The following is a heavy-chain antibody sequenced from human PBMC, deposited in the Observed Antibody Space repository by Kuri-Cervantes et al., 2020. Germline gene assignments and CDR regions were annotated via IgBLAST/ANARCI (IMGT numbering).Heavy chain of an antibody. CDR1: GGSISSSSYH. J-gene: IGHJ4*02. V-gene: IGHV4-39*01. CDR3: ARRSMVRGVDY. D-gene: IGHD3-10*01. CDR2: IYYSGST. Sequence: GSLRLSCTVSGGSISSSSYHWGWIRQPPGKGLEWIGSIYYSGSTYYNPSLKSRVTISVDTSKNQFSLKLSSVTAADTAVYYCARRSMVRGVDYWGQGTLVTVSS.